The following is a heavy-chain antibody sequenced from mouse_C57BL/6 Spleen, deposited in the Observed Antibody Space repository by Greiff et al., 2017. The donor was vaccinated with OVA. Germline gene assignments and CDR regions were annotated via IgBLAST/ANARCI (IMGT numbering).Heavy chain of an antibody. CDR3: ARRDGYYDYYAMDY. CDR2: IYPGSGNT. J-gene: IGHJ4*01. Sequence: VQLQQSGAGLVRPGASVKLSCKASGYTFTDYYINWVKQRPGQGLEWIARIYPGSGNTYYNEKFKGKATLTAEKSSSTAYMQLSSLTSEDSAVYFCARRDGYYDYYAMDYWGQGTSVTVSS. V-gene: IGHV1-76*01. CDR1: GYTFTDYY. D-gene: IGHD2-3*01.